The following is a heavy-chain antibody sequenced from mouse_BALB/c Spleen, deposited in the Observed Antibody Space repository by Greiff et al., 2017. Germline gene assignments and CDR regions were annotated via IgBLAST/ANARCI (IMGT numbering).Heavy chain of an antibody. D-gene: IGHD2-4*01. Sequence: EVQLQQSGPELVKPGASVKISCKASGYTFTDYNMHWVKQSHGKSLEWIGYIYPYNGGTGYNQKFKSKATLTVDNSSSTAYMELRSLTSEDSAVYYCATYDYDGPYAMDYWGQGTSVTVSS. CDR2: IYPYNGGT. V-gene: IGHV1S29*02. CDR3: ATYDYDGPYAMDY. J-gene: IGHJ4*01. CDR1: GYTFTDYN.